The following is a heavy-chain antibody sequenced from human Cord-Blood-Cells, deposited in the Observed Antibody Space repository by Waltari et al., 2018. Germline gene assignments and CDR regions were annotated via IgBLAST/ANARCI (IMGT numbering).Heavy chain of an antibody. CDR2: IYHSGST. CDR1: GYSISSGYY. V-gene: IGHV4-38-2*02. Sequence: QVQLQESGPGLVKPSETLSLTCTVSGYSISSGYYWGWIRQPPGKGLEWIGSIYHSGSTYYTPSLKSRVTISVDTSKNQFSLKLSSVTATDTAVYYCARDEYCSSTSCYHDAFDIWGQGTMVTVSS. J-gene: IGHJ3*02. CDR3: ARDEYCSSTSCYHDAFDI. D-gene: IGHD2-2*01.